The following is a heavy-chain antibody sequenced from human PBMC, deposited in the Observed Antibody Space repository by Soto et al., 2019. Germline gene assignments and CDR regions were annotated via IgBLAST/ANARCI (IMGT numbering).Heavy chain of an antibody. D-gene: IGHD2-2*01. V-gene: IGHV1-8*01. CDR2: MNPNSGNT. Sequence: GASXKVSCKASGYTFTTYDINWVRQATGQLLEWMGWMNPNSGNTGYAQKFQGRVTMTRNTSISTAYMELSSLRSEDTAVYYCARLGYCSSTSCFPGGYNWFDPWGQGTLVTVSS. J-gene: IGHJ5*02. CDR3: ARLGYCSSTSCFPGGYNWFDP. CDR1: GYTFTTYD.